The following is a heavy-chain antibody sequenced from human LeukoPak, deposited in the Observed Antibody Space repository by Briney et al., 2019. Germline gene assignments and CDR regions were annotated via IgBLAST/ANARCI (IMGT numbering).Heavy chain of an antibody. CDR3: SKEGLVGATTL. CDR1: GFIFDDYA. D-gene: IGHD1-26*01. J-gene: IGHJ4*02. Sequence: PGGSLRLSCAASGFIFDDYAMHWVRQAPGKGLEYVSVIRGGGGVKYYVASVKGRFTISRDNSKNTLYLQMNSLRAEDKAVYYCSKEGLVGATTLWGQGTLVTVSS. V-gene: IGHV3-23*01. CDR2: IRGGGGVK.